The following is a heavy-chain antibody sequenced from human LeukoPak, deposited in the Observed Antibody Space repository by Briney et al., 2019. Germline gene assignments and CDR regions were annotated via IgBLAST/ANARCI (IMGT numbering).Heavy chain of an antibody. J-gene: IGHJ4*02. CDR1: GGSLSSYY. D-gene: IGHD3-10*01. CDR3: ARHRGSGSPYFDY. V-gene: IGHV4-59*08. CDR2: IYYSGST. Sequence: PSETLSLTCTVSGGSLSSYYWSWIRPPPRKGLEGIGYIYYSGSTKYNPSLKSRVTMTVDTSKNQFSLKLSSVTAADTAVYYCARHRGSGSPYFDYWGQGTLVTVSS.